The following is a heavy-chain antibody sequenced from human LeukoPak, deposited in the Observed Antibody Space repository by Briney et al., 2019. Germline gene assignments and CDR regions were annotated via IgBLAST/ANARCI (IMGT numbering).Heavy chain of an antibody. CDR1: GFTFSSYS. Sequence: GGSLRLFCAASGFTFSSYSMNWVRQAPGKGLEWVSSISSSSSYIYYADSVKGRFPISRDNAKNSLYLQMNSLRAEDTAVYYCARDRYGDTDYWGQGTLVTVSS. CDR2: ISSSSSYI. D-gene: IGHD4-17*01. V-gene: IGHV3-21*01. J-gene: IGHJ4*02. CDR3: ARDRYGDTDY.